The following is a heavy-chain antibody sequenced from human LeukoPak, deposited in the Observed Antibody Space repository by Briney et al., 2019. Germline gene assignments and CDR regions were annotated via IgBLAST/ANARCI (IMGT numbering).Heavy chain of an antibody. D-gene: IGHD5-18*01. V-gene: IGHV1-18*01. J-gene: IGHJ5*02. CDR2: ISAYNGNT. CDR3: ARVGVDTAMVTADWFDP. Sequence: ASVKVSCKASGYTFTSYGISWVRQAPGQGLEWMGWISAYNGNTNYAQKLQGRVTVTTDTSTSTAYMELRSLRSDDTAVYYCARVGVDTAMVTADWFDPWGQGTLVTVSS. CDR1: GYTFTSYG.